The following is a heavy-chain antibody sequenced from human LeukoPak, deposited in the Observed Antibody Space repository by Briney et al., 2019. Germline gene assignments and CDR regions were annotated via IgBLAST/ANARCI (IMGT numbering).Heavy chain of an antibody. D-gene: IGHD4-11*01. J-gene: IGHJ4*02. CDR1: GVTFSNYW. CDR2: INMIGSDK. CDR3: ATDDYRGLGY. V-gene: IGHV3-74*01. Sequence: GGSLRLSCAASGVTFSNYWMHWDRQAPGKGLGWVSHINMIGSDKTYADSVKGRFTISRDNPKCPVFLQMNSLRAEDTAVYYCATDDYRGLGYWGQGTLVTVSS.